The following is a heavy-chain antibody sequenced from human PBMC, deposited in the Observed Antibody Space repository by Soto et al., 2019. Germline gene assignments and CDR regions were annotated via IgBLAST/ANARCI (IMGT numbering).Heavy chain of an antibody. Sequence: TSETLSLTRTVSGRSISTYYWNWIRQPPGKGLEWIGYIYYGGSANYNPSLKSRVTISVDTSKKQFSLKLSSVAAADTAVYYCARGGHCTNGVCSALDYWGQGTMVTVSS. V-gene: IGHV4-59*08. CDR2: IYYGGSA. D-gene: IGHD2-8*01. CDR3: ARGGHCTNGVCSALDY. CDR1: GRSISTYY. J-gene: IGHJ4*02.